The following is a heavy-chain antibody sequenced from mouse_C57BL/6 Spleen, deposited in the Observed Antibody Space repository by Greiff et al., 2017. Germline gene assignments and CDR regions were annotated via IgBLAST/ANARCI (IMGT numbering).Heavy chain of an antibody. CDR3: ARGGVTTDFDY. D-gene: IGHD2-2*01. J-gene: IGHJ2*01. Sequence: EVKLMESGGGLVKPGGSLKLSCAASGFTFSDYGMHWVRQAPEKGLEWVAYISSGSSTIYYADTVKGRFTSSRDNAKNTLFLQMTSLRSEDTAMYYCARGGVTTDFDYWGQGTTLTVSA. V-gene: IGHV5-17*01. CDR2: ISSGSSTI. CDR1: GFTFSDYG.